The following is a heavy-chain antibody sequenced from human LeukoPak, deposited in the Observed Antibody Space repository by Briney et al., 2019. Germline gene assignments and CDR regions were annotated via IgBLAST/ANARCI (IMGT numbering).Heavy chain of an antibody. D-gene: IGHD6-19*01. CDR1: GGSISSYY. J-gene: IGHJ4*02. CDR3: ARDSSGWYGFDY. Sequence: SETLSLTCTVSGGSISSYYWSWIRQPPGKGLEWIGYIYYSGSTNYNPSLKSRVTISVDTSKNQFSLKLSPVTAADTAVYYCARDSSGWYGFDYWGQGTLVTVSS. V-gene: IGHV4-59*08. CDR2: IYYSGST.